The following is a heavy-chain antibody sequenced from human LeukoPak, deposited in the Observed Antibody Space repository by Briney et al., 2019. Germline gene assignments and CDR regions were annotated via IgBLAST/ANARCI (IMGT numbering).Heavy chain of an antibody. CDR3: AKDGDSGYDLNWFDP. D-gene: IGHD5-12*01. CDR2: IRYDGSNK. Sequence: GGSLRLSCAASGFTFSSYGMHWVRQAPGKGLEWVAFIRYDGSNKHYADSVKGRFTISRDNSKNTLYLQMNSLRAEDTAVYYCAKDGDSGYDLNWFDPWGQGTLVTVSS. CDR1: GFTFSSYG. V-gene: IGHV3-30*02. J-gene: IGHJ5*02.